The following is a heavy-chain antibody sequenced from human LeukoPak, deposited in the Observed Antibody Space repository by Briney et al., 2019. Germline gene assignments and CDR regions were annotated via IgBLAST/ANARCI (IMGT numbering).Heavy chain of an antibody. Sequence: ASVKVSCKASGYTFTSYAMHWVRQAPGQRLEWMGWINAGNGNTKHSQEFQGRVTITRDTSASTAYMELSSLRSEDMAVYYCARGMGDYGDYWDLDYWGQGTLVTVSS. V-gene: IGHV1-3*03. CDR1: GYTFTSYA. D-gene: IGHD4-17*01. CDR2: INAGNGNT. CDR3: ARGMGDYGDYWDLDY. J-gene: IGHJ4*02.